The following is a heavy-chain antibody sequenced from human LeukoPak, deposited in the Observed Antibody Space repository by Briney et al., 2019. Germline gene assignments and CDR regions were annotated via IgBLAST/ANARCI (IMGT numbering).Heavy chain of an antibody. CDR3: ARGCSGSYFGYYYYYMDV. J-gene: IGHJ6*03. CDR2: INHSGST. CDR1: GGSFSGYY. D-gene: IGHD1-26*01. Sequence: PSETLSLTCAVYGGSFSGYYWSWIRQPPGKGLEWIGEINHSGSTNYNPSLKSRVTISVDTSKNQFSLKLSSVTAADTAVYYCARGCSGSYFGYYYYYMDVWGKGTTVTVSS. V-gene: IGHV4-34*01.